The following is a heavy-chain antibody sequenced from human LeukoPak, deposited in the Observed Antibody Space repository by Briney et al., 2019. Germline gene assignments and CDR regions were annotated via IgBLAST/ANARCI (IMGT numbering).Heavy chain of an antibody. CDR2: INHSGST. CDR3: ARERYCSSTSCYRYYYYYMDV. D-gene: IGHD2-2*02. CDR1: GGSFSGYY. V-gene: IGHV4-34*01. J-gene: IGHJ6*03. Sequence: PSETLSLTCAVYGGSFSGYYWSWIRQPPGKGLEWIGEINHSGSTNYNPSLKSRVTISVDTSKNQFSLKLSSVTAADTAVYCCARERYCSSTSCYRYYYYYMDVWGKGATVTVSS.